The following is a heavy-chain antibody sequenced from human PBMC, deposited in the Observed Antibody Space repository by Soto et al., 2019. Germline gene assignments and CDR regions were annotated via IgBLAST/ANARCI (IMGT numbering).Heavy chain of an antibody. CDR1: GGSISSYY. J-gene: IGHJ4*02. V-gene: IGHV4-59*01. CDR3: ARHRTFGYTLDS. D-gene: IGHD3-16*02. CDR2: IYNSGST. Sequence: SETLSLTCTVSGGSISSYYWSWIRQPPGKGLEWIGSIYNSGSTNYNPSLKSRVTISIDTSKDQFSLKLTSVTAADTAVYYCARHRTFGYTLDSWGQGNLVTVSS.